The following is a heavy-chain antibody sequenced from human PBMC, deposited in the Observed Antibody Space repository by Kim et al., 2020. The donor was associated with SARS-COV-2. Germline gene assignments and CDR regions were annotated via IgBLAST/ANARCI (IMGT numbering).Heavy chain of an antibody. CDR1: GFTFSSYG. J-gene: IGHJ3*02. D-gene: IGHD6-19*01. CDR3: AKGFKSGQVWWLGPFDI. Sequence: GGSLRLSCAASGFTFSSYGMHWVRQAPGKGLEWVVVISYDGSNKYYADSVKGRFTISRDNSKNTLYLQMNSLRAEDTAVYYCAKGFKSGQVWWLGPFDIWGQGTMVTVSS. CDR2: ISYDGSNK. V-gene: IGHV3-30*18.